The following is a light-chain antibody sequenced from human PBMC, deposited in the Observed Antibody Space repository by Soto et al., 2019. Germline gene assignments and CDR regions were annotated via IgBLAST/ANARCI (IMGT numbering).Light chain of an antibody. CDR1: QSISNW. V-gene: IGKV1-5*01. J-gene: IGKJ1*01. CDR2: DAS. CDR3: QKYKTYSGT. Sequence: DIQMTQSPTTLPASVGDTVTITCRASQSISNWLAWYQQKPGKAPKLLIYDASSLESGVPSRFSGSGSGTKFTLTISGLQPDDFATYSCQKYKTYSGTFGQGTKVDIK.